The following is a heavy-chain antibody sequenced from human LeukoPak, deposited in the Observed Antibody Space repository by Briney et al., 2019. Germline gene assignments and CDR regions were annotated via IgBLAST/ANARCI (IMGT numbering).Heavy chain of an antibody. CDR3: ARHYYYDSSGYYFDY. CDR2: IIPIFGTA. CDR1: GGTFSSYA. D-gene: IGHD3-22*01. Sequence: SVKLSCKASGGTFSSYAISWVRQAPGQGLGWMGGIIPIFGTANYAQKFQGRVTITTDESTSTAYMELSSLRPEDTAVYYCARHYYYDSSGYYFDYWGQGTLVTVSS. J-gene: IGHJ4*02. V-gene: IGHV1-69*05.